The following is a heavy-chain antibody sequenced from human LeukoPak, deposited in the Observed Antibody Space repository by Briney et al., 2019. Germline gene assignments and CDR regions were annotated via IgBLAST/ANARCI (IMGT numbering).Heavy chain of an antibody. Sequence: ASVKVSCKVSGYTLTELSMHWVRQAPGKGLEWMGGFDPEDGETIYAQTFQGRVTMAEDTSTDTAYMELSSLRSEDTAVYYCATVDGSYYFRRDAFDIWGQGTMVTVSS. D-gene: IGHD1-26*01. CDR3: ATVDGSYYFRRDAFDI. CDR2: FDPEDGET. CDR1: GYTLTELS. V-gene: IGHV1-24*01. J-gene: IGHJ3*02.